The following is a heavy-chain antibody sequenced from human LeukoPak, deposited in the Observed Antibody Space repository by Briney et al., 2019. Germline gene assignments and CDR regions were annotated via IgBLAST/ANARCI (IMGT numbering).Heavy chain of an antibody. Sequence: GGSLRLSCVASGFTFRSYALNWVRQAPGKGLGWVSGTSGSGVDTYYADSVKGRFTISRDNSKNMVYLQMDSLRVEDTAVYYCVKDGGIAAAGTSGYFQHWGQGTLVTVSS. CDR2: TSGSGVDT. CDR3: VKDGGIAAAGTSGYFQH. J-gene: IGHJ1*01. V-gene: IGHV3-23*01. CDR1: GFTFRSYA. D-gene: IGHD6-13*01.